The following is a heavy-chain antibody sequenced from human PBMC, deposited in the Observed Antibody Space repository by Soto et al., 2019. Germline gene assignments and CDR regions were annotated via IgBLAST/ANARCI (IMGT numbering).Heavy chain of an antibody. J-gene: IGHJ4*02. V-gene: IGHV1-8*01. D-gene: IGHD2-2*03. Sequence: QVQLVQSGAEVKKPGASVKVSCKASGYTFTSYDINWVRQATGQGLEWMGWMNPNSGNTGYAQKFQGRVTMTRNTYINTAYMGLCSLRSEDAAVYYCARVKIRDWIDFDYWGQGTLVTVSS. CDR2: MNPNSGNT. CDR1: GYTFTSYD. CDR3: ARVKIRDWIDFDY.